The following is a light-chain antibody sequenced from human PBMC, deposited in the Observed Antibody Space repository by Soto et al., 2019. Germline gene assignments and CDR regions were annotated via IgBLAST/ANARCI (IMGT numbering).Light chain of an antibody. CDR3: QQRSNWPPGYT. J-gene: IGKJ2*01. V-gene: IGKV3-11*01. CDR2: DAS. CDR1: QSISLY. Sequence: EIVLTQSPATLSLSPGERATLSCRASQSISLYVAWYQQKPGQAPRLLPYDASNRATGIPARFSGSGSGTDFTLTISSLEPEDFAVYYCQQRSNWPPGYTFGQGTKLEI.